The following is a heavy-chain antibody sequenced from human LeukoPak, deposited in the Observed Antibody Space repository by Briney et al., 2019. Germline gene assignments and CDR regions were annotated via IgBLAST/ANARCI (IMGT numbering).Heavy chain of an antibody. D-gene: IGHD4-17*01. J-gene: IGHJ4*02. CDR2: XXXXXXXT. Sequence: PAGSERXSCXASGFTFSSXXMXXXXQAPXKGXXXXXXXXXXXXXTYYAXSVXGRXTXXXDTSKNTLYLQMNRLRAEDTAVYYCAKGMXTVTLDYFDYWGQGTLVAVCS. CDR1: GFTFSSXX. CDR3: AKGMXTVTLDYFDY. V-gene: IGHV3-23*01.